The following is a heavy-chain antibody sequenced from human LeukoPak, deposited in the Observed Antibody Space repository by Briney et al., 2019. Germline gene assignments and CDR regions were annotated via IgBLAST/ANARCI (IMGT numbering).Heavy chain of an antibody. CDR1: GFTLRSYA. Sequence: GGSLRLSCEASGFTLRSYAMNWVGQAPGKGREGVAVISYDGSNKYYADSVKGRFTISRDNSKNTLYLQMNSLRAEDTAVYYCARAIGYYYYYYGMDVWGQGTTVTVSS. D-gene: IGHD1-26*01. J-gene: IGHJ6*02. CDR2: ISYDGSNK. CDR3: ARAIGYYYYYYGMDV. V-gene: IGHV3-30-3*01.